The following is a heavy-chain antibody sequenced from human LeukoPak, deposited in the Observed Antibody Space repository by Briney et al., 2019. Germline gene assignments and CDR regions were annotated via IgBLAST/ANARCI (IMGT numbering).Heavy chain of an antibody. D-gene: IGHD3-10*01. J-gene: IGHJ4*02. CDR3: ARGRRMVRGVIRPFDY. Sequence: PSETLSLTCSVSCGSITTGIYYWNWLRQPAGKGLEWIGRIYTSGNTKYNPSLKSRVPISVETSQNQFPLKLSSVTAADTAVYYCARGRRMVRGVIRPFDYWGQGTLVTVSS. CDR2: IYTSGNT. V-gene: IGHV4-61*02. CDR1: CGSITTGIYY.